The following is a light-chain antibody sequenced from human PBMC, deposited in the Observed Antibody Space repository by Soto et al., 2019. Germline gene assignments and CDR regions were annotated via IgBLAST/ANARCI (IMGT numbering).Light chain of an antibody. CDR3: QQDNNYGSWT. Sequence: DIQMTQSPSTLSASVGDRVTITCRASQSISAELAWYQQKPGKAPNLLIYKASTLESGVPSRFSGSGSGTEFTLTISSLQPDDFATYYCQQDNNYGSWTFGAGTKVEIK. CDR1: QSISAE. V-gene: IGKV1-5*03. J-gene: IGKJ1*01. CDR2: KAS.